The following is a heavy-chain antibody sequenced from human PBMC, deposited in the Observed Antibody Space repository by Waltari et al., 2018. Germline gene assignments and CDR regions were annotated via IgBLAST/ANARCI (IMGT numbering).Heavy chain of an antibody. CDR3: ASGRWGDGRYYYYYYYMDV. V-gene: IGHV1-69*12. CDR2: IIPIFGTA. CDR1: GGTFSSYA. D-gene: IGHD1-26*01. Sequence: QVQLVQSGAEVKKPGSSVKVSCKASGGTFSSYAISWVRQAPGQGLEWMGGIIPIFGTANYAQKFQGRVTITADESTSTAYMELSSLRSEDTAVYYCASGRWGDGRYYYYYYYMDVWGKGTTVTVSS. J-gene: IGHJ6*03.